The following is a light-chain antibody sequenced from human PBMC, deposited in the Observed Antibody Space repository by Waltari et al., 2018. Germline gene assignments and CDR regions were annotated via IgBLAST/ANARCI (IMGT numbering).Light chain of an antibody. CDR2: LAC. CDR3: MQALEIPYT. Sequence: DIVMTQSPLSLPVGPGEPASISCRSSQSLLHSNRYNYVDWYLQQSGQSPQLLIYLACNRASRVPEIFSGSGSGTDFTLKITTVESYDVGVYYFMQALEIPYTFGRGTKLEI. V-gene: IGKV2-28*01. CDR1: QSLLHSNRYNY. J-gene: IGKJ2*01.